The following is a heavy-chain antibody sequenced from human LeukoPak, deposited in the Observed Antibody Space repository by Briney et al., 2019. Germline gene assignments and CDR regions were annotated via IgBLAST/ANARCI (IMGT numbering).Heavy chain of an antibody. CDR1: GYTFTGYY. CDR3: ARDLEQHSDY. Sequence: ASVKVSCKASGYTFTGYYMHWVRQAPGQGLEWMGWINPNSGGTDYAQKFQDRVTMTRDTSISTAYMELSRLTSDDTAVYYCARDLEQHSDYWGQGTLVTVSS. CDR2: INPNSGGT. J-gene: IGHJ4*02. V-gene: IGHV1-2*02. D-gene: IGHD1/OR15-1a*01.